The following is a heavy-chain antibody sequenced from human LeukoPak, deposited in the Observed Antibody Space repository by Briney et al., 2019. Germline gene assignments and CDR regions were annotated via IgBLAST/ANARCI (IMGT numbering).Heavy chain of an antibody. D-gene: IGHD2-2*01. J-gene: IGHJ6*02. Sequence: GGSLRLSCAASGFTFSSYSMNWVRQAPGKGLEWVSSISSSSSYIYYADSVKGRFTISRDNAKNSLYLQMNSLRAEDTAVYYCARDRGVVPAAMNFPYDGMDVWGQGTTVTVSS. CDR3: ARDRGVVPAAMNFPYDGMDV. V-gene: IGHV3-21*01. CDR2: ISSSSSYI. CDR1: GFTFSSYS.